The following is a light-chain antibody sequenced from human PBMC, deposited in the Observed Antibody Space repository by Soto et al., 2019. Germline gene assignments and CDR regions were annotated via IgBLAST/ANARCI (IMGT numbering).Light chain of an antibody. CDR3: QQYGTSPYS. CDR2: DAS. J-gene: IGKJ2*03. CDR1: QSVSSSY. V-gene: IGKV3-20*01. Sequence: EIVLTQSPGTLSLSPGERATLSCRASQSVSSSYLAWYQQKPGQAPRLLIYDASSRATGIPDRFSGSGSGTDFTLTISRLAPEDSAVYYCQQYGTSPYSVGQGTKLEIK.